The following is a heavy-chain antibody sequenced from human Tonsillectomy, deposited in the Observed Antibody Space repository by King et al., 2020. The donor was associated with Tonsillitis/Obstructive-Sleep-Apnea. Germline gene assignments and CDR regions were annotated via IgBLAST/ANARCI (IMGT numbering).Heavy chain of an antibody. CDR3: ARDMLLEAGGDAFDI. J-gene: IGHJ3*02. CDR2: ISYSGST. D-gene: IGHD2-8*01. Sequence: QLQESGPGLVKPSETLSLTCTVSGGSISSYYWSWIRQPPGKGLEWIGYISYSGSTNYNPSLQSRVTISVDTSKNQFSLKLSSVTAADTAVYYCARDMLLEAGGDAFDIWGQGTMVTASS. V-gene: IGHV4-59*01. CDR1: GGSISSYY.